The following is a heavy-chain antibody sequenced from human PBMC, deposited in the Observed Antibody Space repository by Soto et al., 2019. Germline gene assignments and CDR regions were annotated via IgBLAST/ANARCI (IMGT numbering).Heavy chain of an antibody. D-gene: IGHD3-10*01. V-gene: IGHV1-69*02. Sequence: QVQLVQSGAEVKKPGSSVKVSCKASGGTFSSYTISWVRQAPGQGLEWMGRIIPILGIANYAQKFQGRVTITADKYPSTAYMELSSLRSEDTAVYYCARGYNGIYYGMDVWGPGTTVTVSS. CDR2: IIPILGIA. CDR3: ARGYNGIYYGMDV. J-gene: IGHJ6*02. CDR1: GGTFSSYT.